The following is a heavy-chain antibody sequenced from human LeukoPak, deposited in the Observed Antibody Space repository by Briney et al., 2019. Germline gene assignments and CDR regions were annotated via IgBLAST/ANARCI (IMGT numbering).Heavy chain of an antibody. CDR3: TRVGIVVVTSFDY. Sequence: GGSLRLSCTASGFTFGDYAMSWFRQAPGKGLEWVGFIRSKAYGGTTEYAASVKGRFTISRDDSKSIAYLQMNSLKTEDTAVYYCTRVGIVVVTSFDYWGQGTLVTVSS. D-gene: IGHD3-22*01. V-gene: IGHV3-49*03. CDR1: GFTFGDYA. J-gene: IGHJ4*02. CDR2: IRSKAYGGTT.